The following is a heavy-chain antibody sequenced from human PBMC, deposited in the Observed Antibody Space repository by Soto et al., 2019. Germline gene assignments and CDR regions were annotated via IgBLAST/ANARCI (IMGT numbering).Heavy chain of an antibody. CDR2: IIPIFGTA. J-gene: IGHJ4*02. CDR1: GGTFSSYA. D-gene: IGHD2-2*01. V-gene: IGHV1-69*01. Sequence: QVQLVQSGAEVKKPGSSVKVSCKASGGTFSSYAISWVRQAPGQGLEWMGGIIPIFGTANYAQKFQGRVTITADEFTSTAYMELSSLRSEDTAVYYCASCILTLGYCSRPFDYWGQGTLVTVSS. CDR3: ASCILTLGYCSRPFDY.